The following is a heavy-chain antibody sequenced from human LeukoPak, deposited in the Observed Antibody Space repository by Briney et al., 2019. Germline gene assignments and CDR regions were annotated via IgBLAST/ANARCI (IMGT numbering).Heavy chain of an antibody. CDR2: ISHRGST. V-gene: IGHV4-38-2*02. CDR3: ARTTLRYSGWSPDAFDI. D-gene: IGHD3-9*01. CDR1: GYSISNGYY. J-gene: IGHJ3*02. Sequence: SETLSLTCTVSGYSISNGYYWGWIRQPPGKGLEWVGSISHRGSTYYNPSLRSRITISLDTSKNQFSLKLSSVTAADTAVYYCARTTLRYSGWSPDAFDIWGQGTMVSVSS.